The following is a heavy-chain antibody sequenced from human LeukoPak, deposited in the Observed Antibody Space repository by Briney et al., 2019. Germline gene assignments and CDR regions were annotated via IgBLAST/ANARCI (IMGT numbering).Heavy chain of an antibody. D-gene: IGHD3-3*01. CDR2: IYDSGST. V-gene: IGHV4-59*08. CDR3: ARTVRSGYDFWSGSLSFDP. CDR1: GGSISSYY. Sequence: SETLSLTCTVSGGSISSYYRSWIRQPPGKGLEWIGYIYDSGSTNYNPSLKSRVTISVDTSKNQFSLKLSSVTAADTAVYYCARTVRSGYDFWSGSLSFDPWGQGTLVTVSS. J-gene: IGHJ5*02.